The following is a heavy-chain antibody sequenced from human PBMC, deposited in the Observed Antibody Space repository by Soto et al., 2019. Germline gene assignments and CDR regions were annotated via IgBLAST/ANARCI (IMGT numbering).Heavy chain of an antibody. Sequence: PSQTLSLTCAISGDSFSSNSAAWNWIRQSPSGGPEWLGRTYYRFKWYNDGSSTSYADSVKGRFTISRDNAKNTLYLQMNSLRAEDTAVYYCARVRMAGDFDIWGQGTMVTVSS. J-gene: IGHJ3*02. CDR2: TYYRFKWYN. CDR1: GDSFSSNSAA. CDR3: ARVRMAGDFDI. D-gene: IGHD6-19*01. V-gene: IGHV6-1*01.